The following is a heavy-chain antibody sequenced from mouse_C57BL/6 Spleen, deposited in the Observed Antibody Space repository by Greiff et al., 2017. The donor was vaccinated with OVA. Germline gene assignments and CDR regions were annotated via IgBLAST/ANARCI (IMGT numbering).Heavy chain of an antibody. CDR1: GFTFSSYA. Sequence: EVMLVESGAGLVKPGGSLKLSCAASGFTFSSYAMSWVRQTPEKRLEWVAYISSGGDYTYYADTVKGRFTISRDNARNTLYLQMSSLKSEDTAMYYCTRDRDWGLDYWGQGTTLTVSS. V-gene: IGHV5-9-1*02. D-gene: IGHD4-1*01. CDR3: TRDRDWGLDY. CDR2: ISSGGDYT. J-gene: IGHJ2*01.